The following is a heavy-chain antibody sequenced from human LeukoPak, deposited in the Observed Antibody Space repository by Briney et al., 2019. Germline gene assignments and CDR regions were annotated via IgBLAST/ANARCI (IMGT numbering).Heavy chain of an antibody. CDR2: IIPIFGTA. CDR1: GGTFSSYA. J-gene: IGHJ4*02. V-gene: IGHV1-69*13. CDR3: ARGAESGYYFDY. D-gene: IGHD1-26*01. Sequence: SVKVSCKASGGTFSSYAISWVRQAPGQGLEWMGGIIPIFGTANYAQKFQGRVTITADESTSTAYMELSSLGSEDTAVYYCARGAESGYYFDYWGQGTLVTVSS.